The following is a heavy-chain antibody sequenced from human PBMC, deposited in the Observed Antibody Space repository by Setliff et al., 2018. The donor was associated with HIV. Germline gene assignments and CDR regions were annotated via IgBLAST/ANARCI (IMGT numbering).Heavy chain of an antibody. CDR1: GLTLSNCG. CDR3: AKDKGQKYADY. D-gene: IGHD3-10*01. V-gene: IGHV3-30*02. Sequence: PGGSLRLSCATSGLTLSNCGMHWVRQAPGKGLEWVASIRSDGSNKYYADSVTGRFTISRDDSKNTLYLQMNSLRAEDTAAYYCAKDKGQKYADYWGQGALVTVSS. J-gene: IGHJ4*02. CDR2: IRSDGSNK.